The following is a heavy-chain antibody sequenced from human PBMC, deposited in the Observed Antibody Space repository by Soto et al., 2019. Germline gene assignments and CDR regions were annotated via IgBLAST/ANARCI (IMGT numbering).Heavy chain of an antibody. J-gene: IGHJ6*02. Sequence: ASVKVSCKASGYTFTSYYMHWVRQAPGQGLEWMGIINPSGGSTSYAQKFQGRVTMTRDTSTSTVYMELSSLRSEDTAVYYCARMDGYNFVYYYYGMDVRGQGTTVTVSS. V-gene: IGHV1-46*01. CDR1: GYTFTSYY. CDR2: INPSGGST. CDR3: ARMDGYNFVYYYYGMDV. D-gene: IGHD5-12*01.